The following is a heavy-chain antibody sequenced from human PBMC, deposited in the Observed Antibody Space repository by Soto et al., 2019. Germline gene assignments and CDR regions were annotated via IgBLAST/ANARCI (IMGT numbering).Heavy chain of an antibody. Sequence: GGSLRLSCAASGFTFSSYGMHWVRQAPGKGLEWVAIISYDGSNKYYADSVKCRFTISIDNSKNTLYLQMNSLRAEDTAVYYCAKDGSAAYYYDSGGYYQDYWGREPLFTVS. CDR2: ISYDGSNK. D-gene: IGHD3-22*01. J-gene: IGHJ4*02. CDR1: GFTFSSYG. V-gene: IGHV3-30*18. CDR3: AKDGSAAYYYDSGGYYQDY.